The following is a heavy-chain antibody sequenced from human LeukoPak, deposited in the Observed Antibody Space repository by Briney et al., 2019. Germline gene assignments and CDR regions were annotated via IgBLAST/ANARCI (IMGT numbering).Heavy chain of an antibody. CDR2: ISWNSGSI. J-gene: IGHJ4*02. CDR3: ARGGDFY. CDR1: GFSFNDYG. V-gene: IGHV3-9*01. Sequence: GGSLRLSCAASGFSFNDYGMHWVRQAPGKGLEWVSGISWNSGSIGYADSVRGRFTISRDNAKNSLYLQMNSLRADDTAVYYCARGGDFYWGQGTLVTVSS. D-gene: IGHD3-10*01.